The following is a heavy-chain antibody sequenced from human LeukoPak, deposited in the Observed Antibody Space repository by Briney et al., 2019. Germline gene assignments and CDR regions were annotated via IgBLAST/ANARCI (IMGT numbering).Heavy chain of an antibody. J-gene: IGHJ4*02. CDR1: GFTFSSDG. Sequence: GGSLRLSCAASGFTFSSDGMHWVRQPPGTGLEWVAVIWHDGGNEYSADSVKGRFAISGDNSKNTLYLHMSSLRVEDTAVYYCARADLDGNYFDYWGQGALVTVSS. V-gene: IGHV3-33*01. CDR2: IWHDGGNE. CDR3: ARADLDGNYFDY. D-gene: IGHD3/OR15-3a*01.